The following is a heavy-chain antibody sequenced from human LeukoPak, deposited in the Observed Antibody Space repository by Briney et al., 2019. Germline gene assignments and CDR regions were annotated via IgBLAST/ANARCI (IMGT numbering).Heavy chain of an antibody. V-gene: IGHV4-59*08. CDR2: IYYNGNI. Sequence: SETLSLTCIVSGGSINRYKWTWIRQPPGRGLEWIGYIYYNGNINYNPSLKSRVTISVDTSKNQFSLKLSSVTAADTAVYYCARLGMAGYFDYWGQGTLVTVSS. CDR3: ARLGMAGYFDY. J-gene: IGHJ4*02. CDR1: GGSINRYK. D-gene: IGHD5-24*01.